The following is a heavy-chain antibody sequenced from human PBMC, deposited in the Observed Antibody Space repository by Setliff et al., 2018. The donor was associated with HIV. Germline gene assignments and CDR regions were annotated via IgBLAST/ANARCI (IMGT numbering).Heavy chain of an antibody. CDR3: ARGRSRYYYDGSGYYVDY. D-gene: IGHD3-22*01. CDR1: GGSIINYF. CDR2: IYYIGNT. Sequence: SETLSLTCSVTGGSIINYFWGWIRMPPGKGLEWIGYIYYIGNTNYNPSLKGRVTLSVDTSKNQLSLKLSSVTAADTAVYYCARGRSRYYYDGSGYYVDYWGQGTLVTVSS. V-gene: IGHV4-59*01. J-gene: IGHJ4*02.